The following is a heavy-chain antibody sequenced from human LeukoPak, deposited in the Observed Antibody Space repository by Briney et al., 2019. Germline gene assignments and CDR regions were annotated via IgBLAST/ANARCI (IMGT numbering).Heavy chain of an antibody. CDR3: AQITRGYCSSTSCYTFDY. Sequence: SVKVSCKASGGTFSSYTISWVRQAPGQGLEWMGRIIPILGIANYAQKFQGRVTITADKSTSTAYMELSSLRSEDTAVYYCAQITRGYCSSTSCYTFDYWGQGTLVTVSS. J-gene: IGHJ4*02. D-gene: IGHD2-2*02. CDR1: GGTFSSYT. V-gene: IGHV1-69*02. CDR2: IIPILGIA.